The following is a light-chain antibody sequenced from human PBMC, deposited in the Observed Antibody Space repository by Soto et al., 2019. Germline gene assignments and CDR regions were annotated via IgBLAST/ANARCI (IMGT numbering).Light chain of an antibody. CDR2: DVS. V-gene: IGLV2-14*01. CDR3: SSYRRSNPLV. J-gene: IGLJ3*02. Sequence: QSALTQPASVSGSPGQSITISCTGTSSDVGGYNYVSWYQQHPGKAPKLMIYDVSNRPSRVSNRFSGSKSGNTASLTISGLQADDEADYYCSSYRRSNPLVFGGGTKLTVL. CDR1: SSDVGGYNY.